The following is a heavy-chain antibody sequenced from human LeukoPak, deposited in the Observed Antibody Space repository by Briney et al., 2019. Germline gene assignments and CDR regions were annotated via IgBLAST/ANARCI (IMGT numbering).Heavy chain of an antibody. J-gene: IGHJ4*02. CDR2: IHHSGST. CDR3: ARGHFVAARPKLPYDY. D-gene: IGHD6-6*01. Sequence: SETLSLTCAVYGGSFSGYYWSWIRQPPGKGLEWIGEIHHSGSTNYNPSLKSRVTIPVDTSKNQFSLKLSSVTAADTAVYYCARGHFVAARPKLPYDYWGQGTLVTVSS. V-gene: IGHV4-34*01. CDR1: GGSFSGYY.